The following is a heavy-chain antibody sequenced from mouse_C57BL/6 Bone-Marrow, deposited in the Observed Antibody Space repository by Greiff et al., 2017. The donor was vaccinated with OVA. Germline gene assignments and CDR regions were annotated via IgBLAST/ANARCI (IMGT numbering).Heavy chain of an antibody. CDR2: IYPGSGNT. Sequence: VQLKESGAELVRPGASVKLSCKASGYTFTDYYINWVKQRPGQGLEWIARIYPGSGNTYYNEKFKGKATLTAEKSSSTAYMQLSSLTSEDSAVYFCARYGYYGSSCNYFDYWGQGTTLTVSS. CDR3: ARYGYYGSSCNYFDY. V-gene: IGHV1-76*01. D-gene: IGHD1-1*01. J-gene: IGHJ2*01. CDR1: GYTFTDYY.